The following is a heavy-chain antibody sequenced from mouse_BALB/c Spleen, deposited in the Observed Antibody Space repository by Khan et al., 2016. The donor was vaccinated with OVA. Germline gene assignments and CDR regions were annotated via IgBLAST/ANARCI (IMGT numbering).Heavy chain of an antibody. D-gene: IGHD3-1*01. J-gene: IGHJ2*01. CDR3: ARGGALYNFDY. CDR2: IYPGTDNT. Sequence: VELVESGAELVRPGASVKLSCKTSGYIFTTYWIHWVKQRSGQGLEWIARIYPGTDNTYYNEKFKDKATLTTDKSSSTAYMQLSSLKSDDSAVYYCARGGALYNFDYWGQGTTLTVSS. CDR1: GYIFTTYW. V-gene: IGHV1S132*01.